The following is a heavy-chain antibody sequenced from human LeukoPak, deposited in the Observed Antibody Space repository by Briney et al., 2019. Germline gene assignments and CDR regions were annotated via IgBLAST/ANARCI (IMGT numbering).Heavy chain of an antibody. CDR3: GRRGHLHRPF. D-gene: IGHD3/OR15-3a*01. CDR2: IYYDGST. CDR1: GDSDDSIKSSSYY. V-gene: IGHV4-39*01. Sequence: PSETLSLTCTVSGDSDDSIKSSSYYWAWIRLPPGKGLEWVGSIYYDGSTYYNPSLRGRVTISVDTSKSRFSVKLNSVTAADTAMYYCGRRGHLHRPFWGQGTLVTVSS. J-gene: IGHJ1*01.